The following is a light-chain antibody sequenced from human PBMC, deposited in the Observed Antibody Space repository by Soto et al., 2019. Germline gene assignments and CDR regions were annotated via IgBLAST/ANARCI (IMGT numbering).Light chain of an antibody. V-gene: IGKV3-20*01. CDR3: QQYGSSGT. J-gene: IGKJ1*01. Sequence: EIVLTQSPGTLSLSPGERATLSCRASQSVSNNYLAWYQQKPGEAPRLLIYGASNTATGIPDRFSVSGSGTDFTLTISRLEPEDFAVYYCQQYGSSGTFGQGTKVDIK. CDR1: QSVSNNY. CDR2: GAS.